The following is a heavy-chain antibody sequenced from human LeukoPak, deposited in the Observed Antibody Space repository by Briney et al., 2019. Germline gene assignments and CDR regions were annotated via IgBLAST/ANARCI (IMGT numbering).Heavy chain of an antibody. V-gene: IGHV3-15*01. CDR1: GFTFSNVW. D-gene: IGHD3-10*01. Sequence: GGSLRLSCATSGFTFSNVWMSWVRQVPGKGLEWVGRIKSKSDGGTTDYAAPVKGRFTISRDDSKNTLYLQMNSLKTEDTAVYYCTTVVRYDWGSYSDHWGQGTLVTVSS. CDR2: IKSKSDGGTT. J-gene: IGHJ5*02. CDR3: TTVVRYDWGSYSDH.